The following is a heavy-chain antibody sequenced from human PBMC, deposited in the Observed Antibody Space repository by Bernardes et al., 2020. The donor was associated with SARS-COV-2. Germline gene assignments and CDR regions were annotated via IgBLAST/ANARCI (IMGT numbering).Heavy chain of an antibody. CDR1: GFTFSSYW. D-gene: IGHD3-22*01. V-gene: IGHV3-74*01. Sequence: GSLRLSCAASGFTFSSYWMLWVRQAPGKGLVWVSRINSDGSSTSYADSVKGRFTISRDNAKNTLYLQMNSLRAEDTAVYYCARGDDSSGSHGRGWFDPWGQGTLVTVSS. J-gene: IGHJ5*02. CDR3: ARGDDSSGSHGRGWFDP. CDR2: INSDGSST.